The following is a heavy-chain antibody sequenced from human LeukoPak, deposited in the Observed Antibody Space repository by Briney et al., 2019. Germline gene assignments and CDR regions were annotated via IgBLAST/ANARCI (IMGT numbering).Heavy chain of an antibody. D-gene: IGHD3-3*01. Sequence: GSLRLSCAASGFTFSSYSMNWVRQAPGKGLEWVSSISSSSSYIYYADSVKGRFTISRDNAKNSLYLQMNSLRAEDTAVYYCARGTGERITIFGVVNPIFDYWGQGTLVTVSS. CDR1: GFTFSSYS. CDR2: ISSSSSYI. CDR3: ARGTGERITIFGVVNPIFDY. V-gene: IGHV3-21*03. J-gene: IGHJ4*02.